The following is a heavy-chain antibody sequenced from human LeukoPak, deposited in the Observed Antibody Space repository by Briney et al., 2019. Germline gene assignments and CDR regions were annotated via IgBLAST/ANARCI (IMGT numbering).Heavy chain of an antibody. D-gene: IGHD4-17*01. Sequence: GGSLRLSCAASGFTFSNAWMSWVRQAPGKGLEWVGRIKSKTDGGTTDYAAPVKGRFTISRDDSKNTLYLQMNSLKTENTAVYYCTTEGTVTTPFDYWGQGTLVTVSS. CDR3: TTEGTVTTPFDY. J-gene: IGHJ4*02. V-gene: IGHV3-15*01. CDR1: GFTFSNAW. CDR2: IKSKTDGGTT.